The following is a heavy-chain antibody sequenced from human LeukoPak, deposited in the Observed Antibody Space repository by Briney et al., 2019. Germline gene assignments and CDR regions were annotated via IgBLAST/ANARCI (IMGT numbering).Heavy chain of an antibody. J-gene: IGHJ6*04. CDR1: GFTFSSYW. D-gene: IGHD3-16*01. Sequence: GGSLRLSCAASGFTFSSYWMSWVRQAPGKGLEWVANIKQDGSEKYHVDSVKGRFTISRDNAKNSLYLQMNSLRAEDTAVYYCARDGGFDTTYYYYYYGMDVWGKGTTVTVSS. CDR3: ARDGGFDTTYYYYYYGMDV. V-gene: IGHV3-7*03. CDR2: IKQDGSEK.